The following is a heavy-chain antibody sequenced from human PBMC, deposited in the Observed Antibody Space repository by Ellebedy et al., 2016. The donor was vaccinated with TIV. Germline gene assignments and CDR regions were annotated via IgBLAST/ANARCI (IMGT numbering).Heavy chain of an antibody. Sequence: GESLKISCAASGFTFSSYAMNWVRQAPGKGLEWVSSISGSGGSTYYADSVKGRFTISRDNSKNTLYLQMNSLRAEDTAVYYCAKGDPMVRGISQPFDYWGQGTLVTVSS. CDR1: GFTFSSYA. J-gene: IGHJ4*02. CDR3: AKGDPMVRGISQPFDY. V-gene: IGHV3-23*01. CDR2: ISGSGGST. D-gene: IGHD3-10*01.